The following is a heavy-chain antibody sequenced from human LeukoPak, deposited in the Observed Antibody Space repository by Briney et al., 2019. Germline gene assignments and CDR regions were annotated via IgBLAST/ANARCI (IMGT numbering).Heavy chain of an antibody. Sequence: ASVKISCKVSGYTFTDYYMHWVQQAPGKGLEWMGLVDPEDGETIYAEKFQGRVTITADTSTDTAYMELSSLRTEDTAVYYCATVSIAAAGTDFDYWGQGTLVTVSS. CDR2: VDPEDGET. V-gene: IGHV1-69-2*01. CDR1: GYTFTDYY. J-gene: IGHJ4*02. CDR3: ATVSIAAAGTDFDY. D-gene: IGHD6-13*01.